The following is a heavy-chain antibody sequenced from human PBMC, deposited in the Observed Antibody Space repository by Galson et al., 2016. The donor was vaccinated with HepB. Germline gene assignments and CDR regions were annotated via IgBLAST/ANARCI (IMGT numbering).Heavy chain of an antibody. Sequence: SLRLSCAASGFTFNSFGMHWVRQAPGKGLEWVAVIWYDGSNKYYGDSVKGRFTISRDNSKNTLYLQMNSLRAEDTAIYYCAREAPRAAPGANDCWGQGTQVTGSS. V-gene: IGHV3-33*01. J-gene: IGHJ4*02. CDR1: GFTFNSFG. CDR2: IWYDGSNK. D-gene: IGHD6-13*01. CDR3: AREAPRAAPGANDC.